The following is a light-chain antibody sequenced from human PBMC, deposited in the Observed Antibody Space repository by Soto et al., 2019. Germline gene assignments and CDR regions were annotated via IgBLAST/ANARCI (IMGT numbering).Light chain of an antibody. CDR2: GAS. CDR1: QSISSSY. V-gene: IGKV3-20*01. J-gene: IGKJ4*01. Sequence: DIVLTQSPGTLSLSPGERGTLSCRASQSISSSYLAWYQQKPGQAPRLLIYGASTRATGIPDRFSGSGSGTDFTLTISRLEPEDFAVYYCQQYVNSLTFGGGIKVQIK. CDR3: QQYVNSLT.